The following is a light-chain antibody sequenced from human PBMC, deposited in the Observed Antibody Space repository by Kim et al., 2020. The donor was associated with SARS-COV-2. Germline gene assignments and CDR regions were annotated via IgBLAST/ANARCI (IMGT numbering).Light chain of an antibody. Sequence: KPGEAPKLLIYGATSLQSGVPGRFSGNGSETDFTLAISSLEAEDFATYYCQQSYNIPRTFGQGTKVDIK. V-gene: IGKV1-39*01. J-gene: IGKJ2*01. CDR2: GAT. CDR3: QQSYNIPRT.